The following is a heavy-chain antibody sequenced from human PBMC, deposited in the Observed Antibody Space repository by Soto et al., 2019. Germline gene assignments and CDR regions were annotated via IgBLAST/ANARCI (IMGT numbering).Heavy chain of an antibody. Sequence: QVQLVQSGSEVKKPGSSVKVSCKASGGSFSSNPISWVRQAPGQGLEWMAGIIPIFATVHYAQKFQGRVTITEDESTSTAYMELTSLRSEDTAVDFCARGGRGYSSAPRYYFDYWGQGTLVTVSS. J-gene: IGHJ4*02. CDR1: GGSFSSNP. D-gene: IGHD5-18*01. CDR2: IIPIFATV. V-gene: IGHV1-69*01. CDR3: ARGGRGYSSAPRYYFDY.